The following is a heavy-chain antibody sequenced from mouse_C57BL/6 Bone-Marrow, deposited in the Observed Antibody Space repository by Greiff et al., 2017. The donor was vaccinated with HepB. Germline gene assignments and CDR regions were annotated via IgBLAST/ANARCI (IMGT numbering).Heavy chain of an antibody. Sequence: VQLKESGAELVRPGASVKLSCTASGFNIKDDYMHWVKQRPEQGLEWIGWIDPENGDTEYASKFQGKATITADTSSNTAYLQLSSLTSEDTAVYNCAPYCVAYWGPEGLVTVSA. J-gene: IGHJ3*01. CDR2: IDPENGDT. CDR1: GFNIKDDY. CDR3: APYCVAY. V-gene: IGHV14-4*01. D-gene: IGHD2-10*01.